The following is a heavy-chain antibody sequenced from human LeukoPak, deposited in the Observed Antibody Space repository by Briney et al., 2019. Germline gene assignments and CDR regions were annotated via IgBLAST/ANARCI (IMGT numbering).Heavy chain of an antibody. V-gene: IGHV3-9*01. D-gene: IGHD3-22*01. CDR1: GFTFDDYA. CDR3: AKDYYYDSSGYYWYFDY. J-gene: IGHJ4*02. CDR2: ISWNSGSI. Sequence: GRSLRLSCAASGFTFDDYAMHWVRQAPGKGLEWVSGISWNSGSIGYADSVKGRFTISGDNAKNSLYLQMNSLRAEDTALYYCAKDYYYDSSGYYWYFDYWGQGTLVTVSS.